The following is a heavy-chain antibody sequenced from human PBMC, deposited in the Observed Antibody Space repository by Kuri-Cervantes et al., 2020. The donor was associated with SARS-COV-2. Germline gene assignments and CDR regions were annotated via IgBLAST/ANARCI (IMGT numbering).Heavy chain of an antibody. Sequence: LRLSCAVSGGSISSGGYSWSWIRQPPGKGLEWIGYIYHSGSTYYNPSLKSRVTISVDRSKNQFSLKLSSVTAADTAVYYCARRSFQPRYYYYYYMDVWGKGTTVTVSS. CDR1: GGSISSGGYS. CDR2: IYHSGST. V-gene: IGHV4-30-2*01. J-gene: IGHJ6*03. CDR3: ARRSFQPRYYYYYYMDV.